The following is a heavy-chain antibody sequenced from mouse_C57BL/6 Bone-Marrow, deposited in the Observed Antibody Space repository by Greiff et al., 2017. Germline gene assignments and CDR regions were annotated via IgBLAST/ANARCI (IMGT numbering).Heavy chain of an antibody. V-gene: IGHV14-4*01. CDR2: IDPENGDT. D-gene: IGHD1-1*01. CDR3: TAYYYGSGYDAMDY. J-gene: IGHJ4*01. Sequence: VQLKQSGAELVRPGASVKLSCTASGFNIQDDNMPWVKQRPEQGLEWIGGIDPENGDTEYASKFQGKATITAYTSSNTAYLQLTSLTSEDTSVDYGTAYYYGSGYDAMDYWGQGTSVTVAS. CDR1: GFNIQDDN.